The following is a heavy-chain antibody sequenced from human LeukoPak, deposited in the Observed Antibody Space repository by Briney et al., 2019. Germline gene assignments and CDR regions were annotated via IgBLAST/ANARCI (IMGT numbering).Heavy chain of an antibody. CDR3: AKAYLRVQLYAFDI. Sequence: PGGSLRLSCAASGFTFSSYGMHWVRQAPGKGLEWVAFIRYDGSNKYYADSVKGRFTISRDNSKNTLYLQMNSLRAEDTAVYYCAKAYLRVQLYAFDIWGQGTMVTVSS. V-gene: IGHV3-30*02. CDR1: GFTFSSYG. CDR2: IRYDGSNK. J-gene: IGHJ3*02. D-gene: IGHD6-13*01.